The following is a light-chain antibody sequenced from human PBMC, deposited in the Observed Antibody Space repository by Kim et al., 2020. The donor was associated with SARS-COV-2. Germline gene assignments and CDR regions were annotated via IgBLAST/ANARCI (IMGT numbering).Light chain of an antibody. V-gene: IGLV1-47*01. CDR2: RNN. J-gene: IGLJ3*02. CDR3: AAWDDGRSGWV. Sequence: QSVLTQPPSASGTPGQTVTISCSGSSCNIGSNYVYWYQQLPGTAPKHLIYRNNQWPSGGPDRFSGSKSGSTAAPAISGLLYEDEDAYYYAAWDDGRSGWVFGGGTQLTVL. CDR1: SCNIGSNY.